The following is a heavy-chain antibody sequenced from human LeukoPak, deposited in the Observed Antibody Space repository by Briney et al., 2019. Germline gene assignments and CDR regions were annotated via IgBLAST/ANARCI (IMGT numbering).Heavy chain of an antibody. V-gene: IGHV3-7*01. CDR1: GFTFSSYW. J-gene: IGHJ4*02. Sequence: GGSLRLSCAASGFTFSSYWMSWVRQAPGKGLEWVANIKPDGSDQYYVDSVKGRFTISRDSAKNSLYLQTNSLRAEDTAVYYCARWSLGDYWGQGTLVTVSS. D-gene: IGHD1-26*01. CDR3: ARWSLGDY. CDR2: IKPDGSDQ.